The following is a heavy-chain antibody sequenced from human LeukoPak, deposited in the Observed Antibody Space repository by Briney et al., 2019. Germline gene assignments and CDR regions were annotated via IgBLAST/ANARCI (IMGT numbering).Heavy chain of an antibody. Sequence: SVKVSCKASGGTFSSYAISWVRQAPGQGLEWMGGIIPIFGTANYAQKFQGRVTITADESTSTAYMELSSLRSEDTAVYYCARRSRDGYSLIDNWGQGTLVTVSS. V-gene: IGHV1-69*13. CDR2: IIPIFGTA. CDR1: GGTFSSYA. CDR3: ARRSRDGYSLIDN. D-gene: IGHD5-24*01. J-gene: IGHJ4*02.